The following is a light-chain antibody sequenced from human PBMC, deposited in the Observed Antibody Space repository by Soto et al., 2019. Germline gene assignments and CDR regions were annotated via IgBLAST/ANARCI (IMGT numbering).Light chain of an antibody. J-gene: IGLJ1*01. V-gene: IGLV2-14*01. CDR1: SSDVGGYNS. CDR2: DVS. Sequence: QSVLTQPASVSGSPGQSITISCTGTSSDVGGYNSVSWYQQHPGKAPKLMIYDVSNRPSGVSNRFSGSKSGNTASLTISGLQAEDEADYYCSSYTSCSTVAFFGTGTQVTVL. CDR3: SSYTSCSTVAF.